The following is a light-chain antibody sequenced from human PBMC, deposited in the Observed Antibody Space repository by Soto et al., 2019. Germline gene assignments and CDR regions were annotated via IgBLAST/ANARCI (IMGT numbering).Light chain of an antibody. CDR3: QHYGSSSWT. J-gene: IGKJ1*01. CDR2: GAS. Sequence: IVLTQSPGTLSLSPGERATLSWRASQRVSSSYLAWYQQKPGQAPRLLIYGASSRATGIPDRFSGSGSGTDFTLTISRLEPEDSAVYYCQHYGSSSWTFGQGTKVDIK. CDR1: QRVSSSY. V-gene: IGKV3-20*01.